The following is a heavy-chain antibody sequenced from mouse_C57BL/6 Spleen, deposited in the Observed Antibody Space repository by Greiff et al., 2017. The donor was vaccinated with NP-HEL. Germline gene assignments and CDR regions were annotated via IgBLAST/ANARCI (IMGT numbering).Heavy chain of an antibody. J-gene: IGHJ4*01. Sequence: VQLQQSGAELVRPGASVTLSCKASGYTFTDYEMHWVKQTPVHGLEWIGAIDPETGGTAYNQKFKGKAILTADKSSSTAYMELRSLTSEDSAVYYCTRRGGYYDAMDYWGQGTSVTVSS. D-gene: IGHD2-2*01. CDR3: TRRGGYYDAMDY. V-gene: IGHV1-15*01. CDR1: GYTFTDYE. CDR2: IDPETGGT.